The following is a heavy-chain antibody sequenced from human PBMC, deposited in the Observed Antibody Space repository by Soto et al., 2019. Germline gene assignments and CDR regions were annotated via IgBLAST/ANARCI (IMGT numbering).Heavy chain of an antibody. CDR1: GHPLTGYY. J-gene: IGHJ6*02. CDR2: INPNSGGP. D-gene: IGHD6-6*01. Sequence: ASVEASCKAPGHPLTGYYMHGVRRAPGQGLKWMGWINPNSGGPNNAPKFQCRVTMTRDTSISTAYLKLSRLRPDDTAVYYCARSLVIAARRGPRYGMEVLGQGNTVIVSS. V-gene: IGHV1-2*02. CDR3: ARSLVIAARRGPRYGMEV.